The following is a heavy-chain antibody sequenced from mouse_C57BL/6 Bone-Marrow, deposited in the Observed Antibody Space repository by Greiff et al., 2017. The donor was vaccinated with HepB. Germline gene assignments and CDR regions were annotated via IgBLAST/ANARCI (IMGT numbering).Heavy chain of an antibody. V-gene: IGHV5-6*01. CDR2: ISSGGSYT. CDR1: GFTFSSYG. CDR3: ARQEDYGYDGFAY. J-gene: IGHJ3*01. D-gene: IGHD2-2*01. Sequence: EVNLVESGGDLVKPGGSLKLSCAASGFTFSSYGMSWVRQTPDKRLEWVATISSGGSYTYYPDSVKGRFTISRDNAKNTLYLQMSSLKSEDTAMYYCARQEDYGYDGFAYWGQGTLVTVSA.